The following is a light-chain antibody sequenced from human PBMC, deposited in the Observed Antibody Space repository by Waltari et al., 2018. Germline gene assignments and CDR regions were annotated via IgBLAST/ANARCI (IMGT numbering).Light chain of an antibody. CDR1: QSVRRS. CDR2: GAS. Sequence: EIVWAHSPGPRSWSPGERATLSCRASQSVRRSLALDQQKPGQAPRVLLYGASIRATGVPDRFSGSGSGTDFSLTNSRLEPEDFAVYYCQHYVRLPVSFGQGTKVEIK. CDR3: QHYVRLPVS. J-gene: IGKJ1*01. V-gene: IGKV3-20*01.